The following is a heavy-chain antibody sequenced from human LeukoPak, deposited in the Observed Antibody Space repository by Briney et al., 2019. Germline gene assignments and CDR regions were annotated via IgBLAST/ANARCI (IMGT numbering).Heavy chain of an antibody. Sequence: AGGSLRLSCAASGFTFDDYAMHWVRQAPGKGPEWVSLISWDGGSTYYADSVKGRFTISRDNSKNSLYLQMNSLRAEDTALYYCAKGGILRMDAFDIWGQGTMVTVSS. D-gene: IGHD4-17*01. J-gene: IGHJ3*02. CDR1: GFTFDDYA. CDR2: ISWDGGST. CDR3: AKGGILRMDAFDI. V-gene: IGHV3-43D*03.